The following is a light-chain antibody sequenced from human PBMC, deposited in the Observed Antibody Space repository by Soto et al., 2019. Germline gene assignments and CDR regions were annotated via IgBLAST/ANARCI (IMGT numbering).Light chain of an antibody. Sequence: QSVLTQPASVYGSPGRSITISCTGTSSDVGSYNYVSWYQQHPGKAPKHLIYEVSKRSSGVSNRFSASKSGHTASLTISGLRAEDEADYYCSSYTDTDGHVVFGGGTKLTVL. V-gene: IGLV2-14*01. CDR1: SSDVGSYNY. J-gene: IGLJ2*01. CDR2: EVS. CDR3: SSYTDTDGHVV.